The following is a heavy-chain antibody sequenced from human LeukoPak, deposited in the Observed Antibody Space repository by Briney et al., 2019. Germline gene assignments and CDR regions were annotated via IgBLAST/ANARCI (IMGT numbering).Heavy chain of an antibody. J-gene: IGHJ5*02. CDR2: ISGNGDST. V-gene: IGHV3-23*01. Sequence: GGSLRLSCAASGFTFSSYAMSWVRQAPGMGLEWVSTISGNGDSTFYTDSVKGRFTISRDNSKNTLFLQMNILRADDTAVYYCAKDTGTTEFYFFGPWGQGTLVTVSS. CDR3: AKDTGTTEFYFFGP. D-gene: IGHD1-1*01. CDR1: GFTFSSYA.